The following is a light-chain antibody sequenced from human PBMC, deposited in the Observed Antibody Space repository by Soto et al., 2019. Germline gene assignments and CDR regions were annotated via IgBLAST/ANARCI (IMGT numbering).Light chain of an antibody. Sequence: EIVLTQSPATLSLSPGERATLSCRASQSVSSYLAWYQQKPGQAPRLLIYDASNRATGIPARFSGSGSGTDFTLTISSLETEDFAVYYCQQSSNWPPLTFGGGTKEEIK. CDR1: QSVSSY. CDR2: DAS. CDR3: QQSSNWPPLT. J-gene: IGKJ4*01. V-gene: IGKV3-11*01.